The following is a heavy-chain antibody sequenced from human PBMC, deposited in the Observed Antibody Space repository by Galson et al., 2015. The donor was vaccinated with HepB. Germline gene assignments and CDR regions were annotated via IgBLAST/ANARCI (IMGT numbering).Heavy chain of an antibody. Sequence: SVKVSCKASGYTFTGYYMHWVRQAPGQGLEWMGRINPNSGGTNYAQKFQGRVTMTRDTSISTAYMELSRLRSDDTAVYYCAAQFCSSTSCYAMLDYWGQGTLVTVSS. CDR2: INPNSGGT. CDR1: GYTFTGYY. J-gene: IGHJ4*02. V-gene: IGHV1-2*06. D-gene: IGHD2-2*01. CDR3: AAQFCSSTSCYAMLDY.